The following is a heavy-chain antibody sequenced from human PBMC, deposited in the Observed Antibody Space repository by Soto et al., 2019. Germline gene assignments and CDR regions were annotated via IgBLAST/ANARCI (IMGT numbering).Heavy chain of an antibody. J-gene: IGHJ5*02. CDR1: GGSISSSNW. CDR2: IYHSGST. V-gene: IGHV4-4*02. D-gene: IGHD6-13*01. CDR3: ARDRRSSWYLFDP. Sequence: SETLSLTCAVSGGSISSSNWWSWVRQPPGKGLEWIGEIYHSGSTNYNPSLKSRVTISVDKSKNQFSLKLSSVTAADTAVYYCARDRRSSWYLFDPWGQGTLVTVSS.